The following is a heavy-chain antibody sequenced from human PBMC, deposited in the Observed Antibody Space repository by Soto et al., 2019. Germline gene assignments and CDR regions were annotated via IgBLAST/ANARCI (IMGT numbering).Heavy chain of an antibody. CDR2: ISDDGSRT. J-gene: IGHJ5*02. V-gene: IGHV3-23*01. D-gene: IGHD3-16*01. CDR1: GVSFSTFE. Sequence: PGGSLRLSCAASGVSFSTFEMSWVRQAPGRGLEWVSFISDDGSRTYYADAVKGRFTISRDNSKHTLYLQMNSLTAEDTAVYACVKGGWLDLCCRGTLVTVSS. CDR3: VKGGWLDL.